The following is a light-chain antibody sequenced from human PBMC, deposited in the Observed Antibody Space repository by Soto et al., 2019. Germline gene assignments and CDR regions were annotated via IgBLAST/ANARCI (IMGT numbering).Light chain of an antibody. Sequence: DIQMTQSPSSLSASVGDRVTITCRASQGIRNDLGWYQQKPGKAPKRLIYAASSLQGGVPSRFSGSGSETEFTLTISSLQPEDFATYYCQQNYRATPWTFGQGTKVDIK. CDR1: QGIRND. J-gene: IGKJ1*01. V-gene: IGKV1-17*01. CDR3: QQNYRATPWT. CDR2: AAS.